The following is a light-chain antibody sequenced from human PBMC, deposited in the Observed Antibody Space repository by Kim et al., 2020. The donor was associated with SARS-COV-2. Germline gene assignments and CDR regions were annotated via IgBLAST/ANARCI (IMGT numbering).Light chain of an antibody. Sequence: PGETASSTCTEYNVESKYVSEYQQKPAQSPVVVIYHNNHRPSGIPERCSGSNSGNTATLTISGTQAMDEADYYCQAWDSSTHNYVFGAGTKVTVL. J-gene: IGLJ1*01. CDR2: HNN. V-gene: IGLV3-1*01. CDR3: QAWDSSTHNYV. CDR1: NVESKY.